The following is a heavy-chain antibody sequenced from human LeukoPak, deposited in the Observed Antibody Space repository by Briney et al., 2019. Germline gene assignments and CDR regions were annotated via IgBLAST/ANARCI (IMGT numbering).Heavy chain of an antibody. Sequence: GGSLRLSCAASGFTFSSYDMSWVRQAPGKGLEWVSAITGNRGRTYYADSVKGRFTISRDNSENTLYLQMNSLRAEDTAVYYCAKGSQQWLVWVFDYWGQGTLVTVSS. CDR2: ITGNRGRT. D-gene: IGHD6-19*01. V-gene: IGHV3-23*01. J-gene: IGHJ4*02. CDR3: AKGSQQWLVWVFDY. CDR1: GFTFSSYD.